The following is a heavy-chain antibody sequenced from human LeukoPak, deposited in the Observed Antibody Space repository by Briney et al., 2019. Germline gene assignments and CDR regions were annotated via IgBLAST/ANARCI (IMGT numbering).Heavy chain of an antibody. D-gene: IGHD3-10*01. V-gene: IGHV3-33*01. Sequence: GRSLRLSCAASGFTFSSYGMHWVRQAPGKGLEWVAVIWYDGSNKYYADSVKGRFTISRDNSKDTLYLQMNSLRAEDTAVYYCARVWFGESLIDYWGQGTLVTVSS. CDR3: ARVWFGESLIDY. J-gene: IGHJ4*02. CDR2: IWYDGSNK. CDR1: GFTFSSYG.